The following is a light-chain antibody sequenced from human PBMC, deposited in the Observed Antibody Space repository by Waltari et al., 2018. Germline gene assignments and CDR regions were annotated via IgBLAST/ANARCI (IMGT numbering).Light chain of an antibody. J-gene: IGKJ5*01. CDR2: DAS. V-gene: IGKV3-15*01. Sequence: EIVMTQSPATLSVSPGETATLSCRASQSVSSNVAWYQKKPGQAPRLLIYDASTRATSIPAKLRGSGCGTEFTLTNSSLQSEDFAVYYCQQYNRWPPITFGHGTRLEIK. CDR1: QSVSSN. CDR3: QQYNRWPPIT.